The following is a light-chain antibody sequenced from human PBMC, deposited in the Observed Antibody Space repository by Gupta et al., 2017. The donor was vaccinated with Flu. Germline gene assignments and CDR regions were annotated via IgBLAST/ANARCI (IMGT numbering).Light chain of an antibody. Sequence: EIVFTQSPGTLSLSQGERATLSCRASQSVNNNLLTWYQQKPGKAPRLLIYGASSMATGIPDRFSGSGSVTDFTLTIRRLGPEDSAVYYCQQYGSSVYTFGQGTKLEIK. CDR1: QSVNNNL. V-gene: IGKV3-20*01. CDR3: QQYGSSVYT. J-gene: IGKJ2*01. CDR2: GAS.